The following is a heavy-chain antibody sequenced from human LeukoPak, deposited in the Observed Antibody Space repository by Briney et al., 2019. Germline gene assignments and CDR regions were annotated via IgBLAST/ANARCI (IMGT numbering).Heavy chain of an antibody. D-gene: IGHD2-2*01. CDR3: ARGRIVVVPAAMSSWFDP. CDR2: INPSGGST. J-gene: IGHJ5*02. Sequence: ASVRVSCKASGYTFTDYYMHWVRQAPGQGLEWMGIINPSGGSTSYAQKFQGRVTMTRDMSTSTVYMELSSLRSEDTAVYYCARGRIVVVPAAMSSWFDPWGRGTLVTVSS. V-gene: IGHV1-46*01. CDR1: GYTFTDYY.